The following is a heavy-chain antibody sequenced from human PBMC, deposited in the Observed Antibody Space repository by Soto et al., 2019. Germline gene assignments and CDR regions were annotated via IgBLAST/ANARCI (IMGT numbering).Heavy chain of an antibody. CDR2: INPNSGGT. V-gene: IGHV1-2*02. D-gene: IGHD2-2*01. CDR3: ARVGDIVVVPAAFWFDP. Sequence: ASVKVSCKASGYTFTGYYMHWVRQAPGQGLEWMGWINPNSGGTNYAQKFQGRVTMTRDTSISTAYMELSRLRSDDTAMYYCARVGDIVVVPAAFWFDPWGQGTLVTVSS. CDR1: GYTFTGYY. J-gene: IGHJ5*02.